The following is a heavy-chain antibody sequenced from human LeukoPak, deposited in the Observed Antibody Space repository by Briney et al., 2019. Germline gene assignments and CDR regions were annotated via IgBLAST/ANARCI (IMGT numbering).Heavy chain of an antibody. D-gene: IGHD1-26*01. Sequence: GGSLRPSCAASGFMFSSYWMSWVRQAPGKGLEWVANIKQDGSEKYYVDSVKGRFTISRDNAKNSLFLQMNSLRAEDTAVFYCAKNSGSQNWFDPWGQGTLVTVSS. CDR2: IKQDGSEK. J-gene: IGHJ5*02. V-gene: IGHV3-7*01. CDR3: AKNSGSQNWFDP. CDR1: GFMFSSYW.